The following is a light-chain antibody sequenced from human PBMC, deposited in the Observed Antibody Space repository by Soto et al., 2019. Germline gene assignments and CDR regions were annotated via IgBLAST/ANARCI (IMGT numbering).Light chain of an antibody. V-gene: IGKV3-15*01. CDR1: QSVSSN. J-gene: IGKJ1*01. CDR3: QQDNNWPRT. Sequence: EIVMTQSPATLSVSPGERATLSCRASQSVSSNLAWYQQKPGQDPRLLIYGASTRATGIPARFSGSGSGTEFTLTISSLQSEDFAVYYCQQDNNWPRTFGQGTKVEIK. CDR2: GAS.